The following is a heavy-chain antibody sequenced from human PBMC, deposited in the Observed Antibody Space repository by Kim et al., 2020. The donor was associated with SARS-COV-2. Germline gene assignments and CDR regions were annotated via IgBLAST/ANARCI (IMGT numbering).Heavy chain of an antibody. Sequence: GSTYDADSVKGRFTISRDNSKNTLYLQMTSLRAEDTAVYYCATPPAARYFDYWGQGTLVTVSS. D-gene: IGHD6-6*01. V-gene: IGHV3-23*01. CDR2: GST. J-gene: IGHJ4*02. CDR3: ATPPAARYFDY.